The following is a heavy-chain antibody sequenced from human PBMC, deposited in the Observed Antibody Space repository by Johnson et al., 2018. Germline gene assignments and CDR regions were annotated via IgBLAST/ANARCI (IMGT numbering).Heavy chain of an antibody. J-gene: IGHJ4*02. V-gene: IGHV3-15*01. CDR2: IKSKSSGGTV. CDR3: TTTAYTIAGFDF. Sequence: VQLVQSGGGLVKPGGSLRLSCAASGFTFSDAWMSWVRQTPGKGLEWVGHIKSKSSGGTVDYTAPVKGRFTISRDDSKNTLYVQMNSLKSEDTAVYYCTTTAYTIAGFDFWGQGTLVTVSS. CDR1: GFTFSDAW. D-gene: IGHD1-14*01.